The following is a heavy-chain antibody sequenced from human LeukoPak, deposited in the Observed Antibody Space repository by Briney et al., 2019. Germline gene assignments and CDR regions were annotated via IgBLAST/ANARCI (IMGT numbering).Heavy chain of an antibody. V-gene: IGHV3-74*01. Sequence: PGGSLRLSCAASGFTFSSFWMHWVRQAPGKGLVWVSRINSVGSSTSYADSVKGRFTISRDNAKNTLYLQMNSLRAEDTAVYYCARERTSRWDAFDFWGQGTLVTVSS. CDR1: GFTFSSFW. J-gene: IGHJ4*02. D-gene: IGHD6-19*01. CDR3: ARERTSRWDAFDF. CDR2: INSVGSST.